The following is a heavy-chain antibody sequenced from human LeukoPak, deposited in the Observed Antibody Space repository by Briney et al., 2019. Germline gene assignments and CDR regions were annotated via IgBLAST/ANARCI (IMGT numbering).Heavy chain of an antibody. J-gene: IGHJ4*02. V-gene: IGHV3-48*03. CDR1: GFTFSSYE. D-gene: IGHD6-19*01. CDR3: AREDSSGWYRY. Sequence: GGSLRLSCAASGFTFSSYEMNWVRQAPGKGREWVSYITSSGSTIYYADSVKGRFTISRDNAKNSLYLQMNSLRAEDTAVYYCAREDSSGWYRYWGQGTLVTVSS. CDR2: ITSSGSTI.